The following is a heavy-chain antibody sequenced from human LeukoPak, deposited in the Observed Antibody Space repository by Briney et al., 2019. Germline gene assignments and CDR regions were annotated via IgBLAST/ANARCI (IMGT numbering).Heavy chain of an antibody. Sequence: ASVKVSCKASGYTFTSYGISWVRQAPGQGLEWMAIINPTDGSSSYAQKFQGRVSLTRDTSTRTVYMELSSLRSEDTAVYYCARISMFRGVNRSPLDYWGQGTLVTVSS. D-gene: IGHD3-10*01. J-gene: IGHJ4*02. V-gene: IGHV1-46*01. CDR1: GYTFTSYG. CDR3: ARISMFRGVNRSPLDY. CDR2: INPTDGSS.